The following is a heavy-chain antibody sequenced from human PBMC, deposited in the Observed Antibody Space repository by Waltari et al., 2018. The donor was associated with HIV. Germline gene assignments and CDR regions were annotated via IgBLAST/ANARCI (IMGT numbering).Heavy chain of an antibody. D-gene: IGHD3-22*01. V-gene: IGHV1-46*01. CDR1: GYTFTSYY. CDR2: INPSGGST. J-gene: IGHJ3*02. CDR3: ARVALGYYYDSSGYPPHAFDI. Sequence: QVQLVQSGAEVKKPGASVKVSCKASGYTFTSYYMHWVRQAPGQGLEWMGIINPSGGSTSYAQKFQGRVTMTRDTSTSTVYMELSSLRSEDTAVYYCARVALGYYYDSSGYPPHAFDIWGQGTMVTVSS.